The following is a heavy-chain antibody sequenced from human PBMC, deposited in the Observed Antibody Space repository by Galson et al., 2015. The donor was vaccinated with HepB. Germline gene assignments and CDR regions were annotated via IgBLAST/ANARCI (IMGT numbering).Heavy chain of an antibody. V-gene: IGHV3-11*06. Sequence: SLRLSCAASGFTFSDYYMSWIRQAPGKGLEWVSYISSSSSYTNYADSVKGRFTISRDNAKNSLYLQMNSLRAEDTAVYYCARASQTRIAVAARGAFDIWGQGTMVTVSS. CDR1: GFTFSDYY. CDR3: ARASQTRIAVAARGAFDI. D-gene: IGHD6-19*01. CDR2: ISSSSSYT. J-gene: IGHJ3*02.